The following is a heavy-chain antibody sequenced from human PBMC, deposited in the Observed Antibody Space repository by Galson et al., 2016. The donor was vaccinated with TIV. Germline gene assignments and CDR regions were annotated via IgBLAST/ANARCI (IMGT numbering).Heavy chain of an antibody. Sequence: SLRLSCAASGFNFRSYAMNWVRQAPGKGLEWVSLISGGSYSLNYADSVKGRFTISRDDAKNTLSLQMNSLRAEDTATYYCAIDPGGAYYYDSGSYYKDHWGQGTLVTVSS. CDR1: GFNFRSYA. CDR2: ISGGSYSL. CDR3: AIDPGGAYYYDSGSYYKDH. D-gene: IGHD3-10*01. V-gene: IGHV3-23*01. J-gene: IGHJ4*02.